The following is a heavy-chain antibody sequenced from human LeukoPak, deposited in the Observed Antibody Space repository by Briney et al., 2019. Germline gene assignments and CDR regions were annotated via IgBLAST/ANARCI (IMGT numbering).Heavy chain of an antibody. CDR2: INHSGST. CDR1: GGSFSGYY. J-gene: IGHJ6*02. Sequence: SETLSLTCAVYGGSFSGYYWSWIRQPPGKGLEWIGEINHSGSTNYNPSLKSRVTISVDTSKNQFSLTLSSVTAADTAVYYCARVLLLTPLSYYYGMDVWGPGTTVTVSS. D-gene: IGHD2-15*01. V-gene: IGHV4-34*01. CDR3: ARVLLLTPLSYYYGMDV.